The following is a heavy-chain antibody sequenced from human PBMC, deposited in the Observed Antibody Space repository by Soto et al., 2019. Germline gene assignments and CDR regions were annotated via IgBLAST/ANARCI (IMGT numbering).Heavy chain of an antibody. Sequence: SETLSLTCTVSGGSISHYYWSWIRQSPGKGLEWIGYAYYSGSTHYNPSLKSRVTMSVDTSKNQVSLKLNSVTTADTAVYYCARDRSTYGGGGTGEVKENWFDPWGPGTLVTVSS. D-gene: IGHD2-8*01. CDR1: GGSISHYY. V-gene: IGHV4-59*01. J-gene: IGHJ5*02. CDR3: ARDRSTYGGGGTGEVKENWFDP. CDR2: AYYSGST.